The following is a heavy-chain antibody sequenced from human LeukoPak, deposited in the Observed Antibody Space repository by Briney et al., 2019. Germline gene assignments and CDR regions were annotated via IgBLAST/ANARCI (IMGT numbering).Heavy chain of an antibody. J-gene: IGHJ4*02. D-gene: IGHD4-17*01. CDR3: ARTADGEFDV. Sequence: GGSLRLSCAAAGFSFGDFYMNWIRQAPGKALEWVAFISGPGTTIHYADSVRGRFTISRDNAKSSLSLQINGLRVEDTAIYYCARTADGEFDVWGQGTLVTVSS. CDR1: GFSFGDFY. CDR2: ISGPGTTI. V-gene: IGHV3-11*01.